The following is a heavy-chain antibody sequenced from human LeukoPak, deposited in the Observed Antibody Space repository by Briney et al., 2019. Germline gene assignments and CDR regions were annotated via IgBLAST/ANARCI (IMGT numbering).Heavy chain of an antibody. CDR2: ISHSGST. CDR1: GGSITSYY. V-gene: IGHV4-59*01. D-gene: IGHD2-15*01. CDR3: ARSVEGYCSGGSCYSYYYYMDV. J-gene: IGHJ6*03. Sequence: SETLSLTCSVSGGSITSYYWNWIRQPPGKGLEWVGYISHSGSTNYNPSLKSRVTISVDTSKNQFSLDLISVTAADTAVYYCARSVEGYCSGGSCYSYYYYMDVWGKGTTVTVSS.